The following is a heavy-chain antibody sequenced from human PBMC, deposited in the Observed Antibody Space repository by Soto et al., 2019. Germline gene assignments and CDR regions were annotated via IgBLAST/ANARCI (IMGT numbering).Heavy chain of an antibody. V-gene: IGHV1-69*13. CDR3: ASARQLLRYFDWLYPLYYYGMDV. J-gene: IGHJ6*02. CDR1: GGTFSSYA. CDR2: IIPIFGTA. Sequence: SVKVSCKASGGTFSSYAISWVRQAPGQGLEWMGGIIPIFGTANYAQKFQGRVTITADESTSTAYMELSSLRSEDTAVYYCASARQLLRYFDWLYPLYYYGMDVWGQGTTVPVSS. D-gene: IGHD3-9*01.